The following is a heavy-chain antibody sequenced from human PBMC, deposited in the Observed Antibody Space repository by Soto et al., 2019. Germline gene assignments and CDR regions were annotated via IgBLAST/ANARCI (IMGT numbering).Heavy chain of an antibody. D-gene: IGHD2-2*01. Sequence: EVQLVESGGGLIQPGGSLRVSCVASGFSVTSNYMTWVRQAPGKGLEWGSILYTGGSTYYSDSVKGRSTISRDTPKNTVFLQLNSLRAEDTAIYYCARATRYFGSFDSWGQGTLVSVAS. CDR3: ARATRYFGSFDS. CDR1: GFSVTSNY. CDR2: LYTGGST. J-gene: IGHJ4*02. V-gene: IGHV3-53*01.